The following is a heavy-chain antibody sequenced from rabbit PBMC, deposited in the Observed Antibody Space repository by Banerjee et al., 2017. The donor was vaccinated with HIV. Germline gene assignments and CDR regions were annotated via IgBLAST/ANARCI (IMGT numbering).Heavy chain of an antibody. CDR3: ARDLAGVIGWNFNL. D-gene: IGHD4-1*01. V-gene: IGHV1S45*01. CDR1: GIDFNTYG. CDR2: INTSTGNT. J-gene: IGHJ4*01. Sequence: QERLVESGGGLVTLGGSLKLSCKASGIDFNTYGISWVRQAPGKGLEWIAYINTSTGNTVYASWAKGRFTISRTSSTTVTLQMTSLTAADTATYFCARDLAGVIGWNFNLWGPGTLVTVS.